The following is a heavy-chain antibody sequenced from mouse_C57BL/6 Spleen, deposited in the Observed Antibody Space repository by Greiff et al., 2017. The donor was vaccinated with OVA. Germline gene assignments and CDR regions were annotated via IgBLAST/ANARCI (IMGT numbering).Heavy chain of an antibody. V-gene: IGHV1-26*01. Sequence: EVQLQQSGPELVKPGASVKISCKASGYTFTDYYMNWVKQSHGKSLEWIGDINPNNGGTSYNQKFKGKATLTVDKSSSTACMELRSLTSEDSAVYYCARRGYYAMDYWGQGTSVTVSS. J-gene: IGHJ4*01. CDR3: ARRGYYAMDY. CDR1: GYTFTDYY. CDR2: INPNNGGT.